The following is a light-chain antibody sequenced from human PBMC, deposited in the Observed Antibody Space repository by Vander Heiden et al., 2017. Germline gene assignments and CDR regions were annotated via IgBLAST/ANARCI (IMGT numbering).Light chain of an antibody. CDR3: QHYGRRVYT. Sequence: EVVLTQSTGTLSLSQGERATLSCRASQTVSSAYLAWYQQQPGQAPRLLLYGASSRATGIPDRFSGSGSETDFTLTVSRLEPEDFAVYYCQHYGRRVYTFGQGTKVEIK. V-gene: IGKV3-20*01. J-gene: IGKJ2*01. CDR1: QTVSSAY. CDR2: GAS.